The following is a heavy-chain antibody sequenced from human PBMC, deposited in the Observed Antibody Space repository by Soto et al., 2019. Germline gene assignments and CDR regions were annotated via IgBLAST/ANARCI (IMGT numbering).Heavy chain of an antibody. Sequence: QVQLVQSGAEVKKPGASVKVSCKASGYTFTSYGISWVRQAPGQGLEWMGWISAYNGNTNYAQKLQGRVTMTTDTSTSTAYMELRSLRSDDTAVYYCARDPTPLDFWSGYPKLELDYWGQGTLVTVSS. D-gene: IGHD3-3*01. CDR1: GYTFTSYG. CDR3: ARDPTPLDFWSGYPKLELDY. CDR2: ISAYNGNT. J-gene: IGHJ4*02. V-gene: IGHV1-18*01.